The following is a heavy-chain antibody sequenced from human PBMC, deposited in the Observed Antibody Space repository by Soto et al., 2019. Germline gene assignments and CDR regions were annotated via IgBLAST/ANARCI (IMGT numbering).Heavy chain of an antibody. J-gene: IGHJ5*02. CDR1: GGSISNYY. D-gene: IGHD3-3*01. CDR3: ARDLDFGVGSPTFDP. Sequence: PSETLSLTCTVSGGSISNYYCSWIRQPPGKGLEWIGYIYYSGSANYNPSLKSRVTISVDTSKNQFSLKLSSVTAADTAVYYCARDLDFGVGSPTFDPWGQGTLVTVSS. CDR2: IYYSGSA. V-gene: IGHV4-59*01.